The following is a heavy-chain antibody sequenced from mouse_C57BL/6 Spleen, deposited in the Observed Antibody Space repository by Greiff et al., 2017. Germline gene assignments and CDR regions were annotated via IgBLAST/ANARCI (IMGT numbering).Heavy chain of an antibody. V-gene: IGHV14-4*01. Sequence: EVQRVESGAELVRPGASVKLSCTASGFNIKDDYMHWVKQRPEQGLEWIGWIDPENGDTEYASKFQGKATITADTSSNTAYLQLSSLTSEDTAVYYCTGGYYPWGQGTLVTVSA. CDR2: IDPENGDT. CDR1: GFNIKDDY. D-gene: IGHD2-3*01. J-gene: IGHJ3*01. CDR3: TGGYYP.